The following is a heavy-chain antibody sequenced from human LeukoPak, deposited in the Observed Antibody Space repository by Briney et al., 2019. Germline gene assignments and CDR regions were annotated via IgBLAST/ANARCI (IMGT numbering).Heavy chain of an antibody. CDR3: ATYRQVLLPFES. D-gene: IGHD2-8*02. V-gene: IGHV3-30*02. CDR1: GFTFSSNG. Sequence: GGSLGLSCVASGFTFSSNGMHWVRQAPGKGLEWVTFIQYDGSKKYYADSVRGRFTISRDNSKSTLSLQMNSLRAEDTAIYYCATYRQVLLPFESWGQGTLVTVSS. J-gene: IGHJ4*02. CDR2: IQYDGSKK.